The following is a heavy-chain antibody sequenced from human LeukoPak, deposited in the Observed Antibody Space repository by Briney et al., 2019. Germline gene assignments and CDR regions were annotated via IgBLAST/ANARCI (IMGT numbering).Heavy chain of an antibody. J-gene: IGHJ4*02. CDR3: AREPSVTTDD. CDR1: GGSISSYY. D-gene: IGHD4-17*01. CDR2: IYYSGST. Sequence: KPSETLSLTCTVSGGSISSYYWSWIRQPPGKGLEWIGYIYYSGSTYYNPSLKSRVTISVDTSKNQFSLKLSSVTAADTAVYYCAREPSVTTDDWGQGTLVTVSS. V-gene: IGHV4-59*12.